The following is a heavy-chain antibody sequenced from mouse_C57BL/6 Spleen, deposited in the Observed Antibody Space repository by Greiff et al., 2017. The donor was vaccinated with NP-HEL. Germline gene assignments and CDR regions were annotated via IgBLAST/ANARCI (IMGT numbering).Heavy chain of an antibody. CDR1: GYTFTSYW. Sequence: VQLQQPGAELVMPGASVKLSCKASGYTFTSYWMHWVKQRPGQGLEWIGEIDPSDSYTNYNQKFKGKSTLTVDKSSSTAYMQLSSLTSEDSAVYYCARLGAGDWYFDVWGTGTTVTVSS. J-gene: IGHJ1*03. CDR2: IDPSDSYT. V-gene: IGHV1-69*01. D-gene: IGHD3-3*01. CDR3: ARLGAGDWYFDV.